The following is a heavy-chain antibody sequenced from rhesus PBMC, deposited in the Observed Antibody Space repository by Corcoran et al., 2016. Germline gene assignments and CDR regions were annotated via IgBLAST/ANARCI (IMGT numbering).Heavy chain of an antibody. V-gene: IGHV4-160*01. D-gene: IGHD6-13*01. CDR2: FRSGGST. Sequence: QVQLQQWGEGLVKPSETLSLTCAVYGDSISSNYWSWIRQPPGKGLEWIGRFRSGGSTNYNPSLKSRVTISIDTSKNQFSLKLSSVTAADTAVYYCARDVGSWSPYFDYWGQGVLVTVSS. J-gene: IGHJ4*01. CDR3: ARDVGSWSPYFDY. CDR1: GDSISSNY.